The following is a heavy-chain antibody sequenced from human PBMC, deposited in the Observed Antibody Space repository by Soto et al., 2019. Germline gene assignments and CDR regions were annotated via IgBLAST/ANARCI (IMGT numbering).Heavy chain of an antibody. D-gene: IGHD3-10*01. V-gene: IGHV4-31*03. J-gene: IGHJ5*02. CDR1: GGSISSNDYY. CDR3: ARNHGSGSYWGRWFDP. CDR2: IYYSGST. Sequence: PSETLSLTCTVSGGSISSNDYYWSWIRQHPGKSLEWIGYIYYSGSTYYNPSLKSRVTVSLDTSKNQFSLKLSFVTAADTAVYYCARNHGSGSYWGRWFDPWGQGTLVTVSS.